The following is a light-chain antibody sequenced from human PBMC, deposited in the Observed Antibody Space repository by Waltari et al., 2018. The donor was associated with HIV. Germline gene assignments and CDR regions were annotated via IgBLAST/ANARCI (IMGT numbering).Light chain of an antibody. CDR1: QSVLYSSNNKNY. Sequence: DIVMTQSPDFMAVYLGERATINCKSSQSVLYSSNNKNYLAWYQQKPGQPPKLLIYWASTRESGVPDRFSGSGSGTDFTLTISSLQAEDVAVYYCQQYYSTPLTFGPGTKVDIK. CDR2: WAS. CDR3: QQYYSTPLT. V-gene: IGKV4-1*01. J-gene: IGKJ3*01.